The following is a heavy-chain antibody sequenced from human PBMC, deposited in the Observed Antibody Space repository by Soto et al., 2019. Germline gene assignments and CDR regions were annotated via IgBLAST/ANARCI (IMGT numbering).Heavy chain of an antibody. J-gene: IGHJ6*02. CDR1: GYTFTSYY. Sequence: ASVKGSCKAAGYTFTSYYMNWVRQATGQGLECMGWMNPNSGNTGYAQKFQGRVTMTRNTSISTAYMELSSLRSEDTAVYYCAREIVVVPAAINYYYYYGMDVWGQGTTVTVSS. V-gene: IGHV1-8*01. D-gene: IGHD2-2*01. CDR2: MNPNSGNT. CDR3: AREIVVVPAAINYYYYYGMDV.